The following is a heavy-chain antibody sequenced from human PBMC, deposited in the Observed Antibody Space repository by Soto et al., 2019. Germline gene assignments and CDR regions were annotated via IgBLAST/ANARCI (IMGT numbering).Heavy chain of an antibody. V-gene: IGHV1-2*04. CDR2: INPNSGGT. Sequence: ASVKVSCKASGYTFTGYYMHWVRQAPGQGLEWMGWINPNSGGTNYAQKFQGWVTMTRDTSISTAYMELSRLRSDDTAVYYCAGSPPSEYSSSSYYFDYWGQGTLVTVSS. CDR1: GYTFTGYY. CDR3: AGSPPSEYSSSSYYFDY. J-gene: IGHJ4*02. D-gene: IGHD6-6*01.